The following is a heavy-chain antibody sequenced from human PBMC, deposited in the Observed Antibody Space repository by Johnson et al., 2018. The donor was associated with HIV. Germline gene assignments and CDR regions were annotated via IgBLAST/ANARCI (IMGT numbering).Heavy chain of an antibody. J-gene: IGHJ3*01. Sequence: VQLVESGGGLVQPGGSLRLSCAASGITVGTNYMSWVRQAPGKGLEWVSVIFSVGDVYYADSVKGRFTISRDNSKNMVYLQMNSLRPEDTAVYYWAGDGRDLVTRGSFDVWGQGTVVTVSS. CDR3: AGDGRDLVTRGSFDV. CDR1: GITVGTNY. V-gene: IGHV3-66*02. D-gene: IGHD3-9*01. CDR2: IFSVGDV.